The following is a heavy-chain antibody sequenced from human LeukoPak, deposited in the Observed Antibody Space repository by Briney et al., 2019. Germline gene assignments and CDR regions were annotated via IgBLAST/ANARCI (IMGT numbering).Heavy chain of an antibody. CDR3: ARGIRNQLLSEY. V-gene: IGHV1-8*01. CDR2: MNPNSLNT. CDR1: GYTFSSFD. J-gene: IGHJ4*02. Sequence: WASVKVSCKTSGYTFSSFDVIWVRQATGQGLEWIGWMNPNSLNTGYAQKFRGRVTMTGDTSISTAYMELSSLISEDTAVYYCARGIRNQLLSEYWGQGSLVTVSS. D-gene: IGHD2-2*01.